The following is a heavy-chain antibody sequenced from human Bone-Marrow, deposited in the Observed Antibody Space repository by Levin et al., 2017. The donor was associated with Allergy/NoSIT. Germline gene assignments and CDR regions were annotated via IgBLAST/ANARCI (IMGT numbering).Heavy chain of an antibody. Sequence: PGGSLRLSCSASGFTFSNYGMHWVRQAPGKGLEWVAVISDDGRNEYYADSVKGRFTISRDNSKNTLSLQIHILRAEDTAVYYCVKGRGITAAVYLFDFWGQGTLVTVSS. D-gene: IGHD6-13*01. J-gene: IGHJ4*02. CDR1: GFTFSNYG. V-gene: IGHV3-30*18. CDR3: VKGRGITAAVYLFDF. CDR2: ISDDGRNE.